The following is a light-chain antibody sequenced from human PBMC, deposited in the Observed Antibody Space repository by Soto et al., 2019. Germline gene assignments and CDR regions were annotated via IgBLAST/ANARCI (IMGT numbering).Light chain of an antibody. Sequence: EVVMTQSPATLSVSPGEGVTLSCRTSQSVNSYLAWYQQKPGQGPRLLIYGASTRATGVPARFSGSGSGTEFTLTISSLQSVDFAVYYCQQYNNWPPLTFGGGTRVEIK. CDR1: QSVNSY. CDR2: GAS. CDR3: QQYNNWPPLT. V-gene: IGKV3-15*01. J-gene: IGKJ4*01.